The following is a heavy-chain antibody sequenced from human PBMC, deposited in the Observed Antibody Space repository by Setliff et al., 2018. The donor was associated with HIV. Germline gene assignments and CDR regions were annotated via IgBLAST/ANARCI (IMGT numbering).Heavy chain of an antibody. CDR2: IHPRDSDT. CDR1: GYSFTSYL. V-gene: IGHV5-51*01. CDR3: ARPGGTGPPAVFDY. J-gene: IGHJ4*02. Sequence: GESLKISCKGFGYSFTSYLIAWVRQTPGKGLEWMGNIHPRDSDTRYSPSFQGQVTLSVDKSISTAYLQWSSLKASDTAMYYCARPGGTGPPAVFDYWGQGTLVTVSS.